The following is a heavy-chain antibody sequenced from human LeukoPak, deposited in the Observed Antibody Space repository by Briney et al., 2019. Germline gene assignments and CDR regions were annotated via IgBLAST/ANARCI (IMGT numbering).Heavy chain of an antibody. CDR3: ARTASAEFDY. D-gene: IGHD2-21*02. CDR1: GYXFTGHY. V-gene: IGHV1-2*02. J-gene: IGHJ4*02. CDR2: INPNSGDT. Sequence: ASVKVSCKASGYXFTGHYIHWVRQAPGQGLEWMGWINPNSGDTEYAQKFQGRVTMTRDTSISTAYMELSSLRSDDTAVYYCARTASAEFDYWGQGTLVTVSS.